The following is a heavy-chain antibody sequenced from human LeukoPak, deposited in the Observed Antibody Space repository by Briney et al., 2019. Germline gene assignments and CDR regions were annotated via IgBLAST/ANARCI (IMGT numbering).Heavy chain of an antibody. V-gene: IGHV1-2*02. Sequence: ASVKVSCKASGYTFTGYYMHWVRQAPGQGLEWMGWINPNSGGTNYAQKFQGRVTMTRDTSTSTVYMELSSLRSEDTAVYYCARDFTLSSYTSNNFDYWGQGTLVTVSS. J-gene: IGHJ4*02. CDR2: INPNSGGT. CDR1: GYTFTGYY. CDR3: ARDFTLSSYTSNNFDY. D-gene: IGHD6-19*01.